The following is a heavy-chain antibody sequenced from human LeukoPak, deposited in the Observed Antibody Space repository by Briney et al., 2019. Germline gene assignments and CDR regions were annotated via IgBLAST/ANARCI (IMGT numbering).Heavy chain of an antibody. Sequence: SETLSLTCTVSGGSISNYYWSWIRQSPGKGLEWIGYFYNSGTTNYNPSLKSRVTISVDTSRSQLSLKLASVTAADTAVYYCAAESERWLLRSWGQGTLVTVSS. V-gene: IGHV4-59*01. CDR2: FYNSGTT. J-gene: IGHJ4*02. D-gene: IGHD6-19*01. CDR3: AAESERWLLRS. CDR1: GGSISNYY.